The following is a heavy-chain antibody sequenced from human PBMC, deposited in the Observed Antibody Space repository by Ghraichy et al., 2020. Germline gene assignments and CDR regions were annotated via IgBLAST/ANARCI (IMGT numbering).Heavy chain of an antibody. Sequence: SETLSLTCTVSGGSISSYYWSWIRQPPGKGLEWIGYIYYSGSTNYNPSLKSRVTISVDTSKNQFSLKLSSVTAADTAVYYCARDWKYSYGLRAPYYGMDVWGQGTTVTVSS. V-gene: IGHV4-59*01. CDR1: GGSISSYY. D-gene: IGHD5-18*01. J-gene: IGHJ6*02. CDR3: ARDWKYSYGLRAPYYGMDV. CDR2: IYYSGST.